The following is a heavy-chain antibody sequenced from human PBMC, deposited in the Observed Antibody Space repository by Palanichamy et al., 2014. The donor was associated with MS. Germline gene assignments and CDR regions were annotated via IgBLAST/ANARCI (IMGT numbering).Heavy chain of an antibody. D-gene: IGHD3-16*01. CDR1: GGSVSSGYYY. Sequence: QVQLQEWGPGLVKPSETLSLTCTVSGGSVSSGYYYWSWIRQPPGKGLEWLGYIYYSGSTNYNPSLKSRVTISVDTSKNQFSLKLSSVTAADTAVYYCARVSSLRLGYDYWGQGTLVTVSS. V-gene: IGHV4-61*01. CDR3: ARVSSLRLGYDY. CDR2: IYYSGST. J-gene: IGHJ4*02.